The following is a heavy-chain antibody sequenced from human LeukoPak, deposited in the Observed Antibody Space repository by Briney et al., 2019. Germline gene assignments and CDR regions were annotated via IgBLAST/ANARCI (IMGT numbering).Heavy chain of an antibody. D-gene: IGHD3-10*01. Sequence: GASVKISCKASGYTFTSYDINWVRQATGQGLEWMGWMNPNGGHTGYAQKFQGRVTMTRNTSISTAYMELSSLRSEDTAVYYCATELWFGDRAFDIWGQGTMATVSS. J-gene: IGHJ3*02. CDR3: ATELWFGDRAFDI. V-gene: IGHV1-8*01. CDR2: MNPNGGHT. CDR1: GYTFTSYD.